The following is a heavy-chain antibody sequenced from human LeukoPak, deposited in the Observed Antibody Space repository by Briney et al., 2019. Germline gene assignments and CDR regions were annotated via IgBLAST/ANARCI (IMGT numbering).Heavy chain of an antibody. D-gene: IGHD5-18*01. CDR1: GYTFTSYG. V-gene: IGHV1-18*01. CDR2: ISAYNGNT. Sequence: GASVKVSCTASGYTFTSYGISWVRQAPGQGLEWMGWISAYNGNTNYAQKLQGRVTMTTDTSTSTAYMELRSLRSDDTAVYYCARGGPGGYSYGYSDYWGQGTLVTVSS. J-gene: IGHJ4*02. CDR3: ARGGPGGYSYGYSDY.